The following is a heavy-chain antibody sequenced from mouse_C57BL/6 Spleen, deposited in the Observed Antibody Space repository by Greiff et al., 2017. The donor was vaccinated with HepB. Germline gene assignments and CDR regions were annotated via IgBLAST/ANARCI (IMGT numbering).Heavy chain of an antibody. J-gene: IGHJ3*01. CDR1: GYTFTSYW. Sequence: QVQLQQPGAELVRPGTSVKLSCKASGYTFTSYWMHWVKQRPGQGLEWIGVIDPSDSYTNYNQKFKGKATLTVDTSSSTAYMQLSSLTSEDSAVYYCAGTRTYGNPFAYWGQGTLVTVSA. CDR2: IDPSDSYT. V-gene: IGHV1-59*01. CDR3: AGTRTYGNPFAY. D-gene: IGHD2-1*01.